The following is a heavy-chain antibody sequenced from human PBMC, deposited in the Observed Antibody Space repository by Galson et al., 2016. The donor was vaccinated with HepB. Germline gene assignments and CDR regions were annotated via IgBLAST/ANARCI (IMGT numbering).Heavy chain of an antibody. CDR1: GFPFSNYA. V-gene: IGHV3-23*01. CDR3: AKVGSRFFDF. Sequence: SLRLSCAASGFPFSNYAMTWVRQAPGKGLEWVSIISDSGAATYYADSVKGRFTIFRVNSKNTVYLQMNSLRGDDTAVYYCAKVGSRFFDFWGQGTLVTVSS. D-gene: IGHD3-22*01. J-gene: IGHJ4*02. CDR2: ISDSGAAT.